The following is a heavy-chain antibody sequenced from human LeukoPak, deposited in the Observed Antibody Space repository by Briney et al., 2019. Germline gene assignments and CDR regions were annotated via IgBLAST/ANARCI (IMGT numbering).Heavy chain of an antibody. CDR1: GFSFSSYW. D-gene: IGHD6-19*01. J-gene: IGHJ4*02. CDR2: IYSGGST. CDR3: ARAPWGSGWYYFDY. V-gene: IGHV3-53*01. Sequence: GGSLRLSCAASGFSFSSYWMSWVRQAPGKGLEWVSVIYSGGSTYYADSVKGRFTISRDNSKNTLYLQMNSLRAEDTAVYYCARAPWGSGWYYFDYWGQGTLVTVSS.